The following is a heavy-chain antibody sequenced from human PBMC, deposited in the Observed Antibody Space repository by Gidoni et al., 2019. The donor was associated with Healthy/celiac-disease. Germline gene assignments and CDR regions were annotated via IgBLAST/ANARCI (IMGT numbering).Heavy chain of an antibody. CDR3: ARGSYGDSRDYYYYYMDV. Sequence: QVQLVQSGAEVKKPGSSVKVSCKASGGTFSSYAISWVRQAPGQGLEWTGGIIPIFGTANYAQKFQGRVTITADKSTSTAYMELSSLRSEDTAVYYCARGSYGDSRDYYYYYMDVWGKGTTVTVSS. CDR1: GGTFSSYA. J-gene: IGHJ6*03. CDR2: IIPIFGTA. V-gene: IGHV1-69*06. D-gene: IGHD4-17*01.